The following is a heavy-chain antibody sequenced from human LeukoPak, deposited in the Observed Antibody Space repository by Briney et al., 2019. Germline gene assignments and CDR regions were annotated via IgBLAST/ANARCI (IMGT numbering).Heavy chain of an antibody. D-gene: IGHD6-13*01. V-gene: IGHV3-30-3*01. CDR3: AREASSHIAAAGTPFFDY. Sequence: GGSLRLSCAASGFTFSSYAMHWVRQAPGKGLEWVAVISYDGSNKYYADSVKGRFTISRDNSKNTLYLQMNSLRAEDTAVYYCAREASSHIAAAGTPFFDYWGQGTLVTVSS. CDR2: ISYDGSNK. J-gene: IGHJ4*02. CDR1: GFTFSSYA.